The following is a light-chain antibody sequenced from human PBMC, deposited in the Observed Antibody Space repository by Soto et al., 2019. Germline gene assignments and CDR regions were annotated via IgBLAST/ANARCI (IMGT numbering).Light chain of an antibody. Sequence: DIQMTQSPSSLSASVGERVTITCRASQSISSYLNWYQQKPGKAPKLLIYDASSLQSGFPSRFSGSGSETDFTLTISSLQPEDFATYYCQQSYSTPRTVGQGTKVEIK. J-gene: IGKJ1*01. V-gene: IGKV1-39*01. CDR1: QSISSY. CDR2: DAS. CDR3: QQSYSTPRT.